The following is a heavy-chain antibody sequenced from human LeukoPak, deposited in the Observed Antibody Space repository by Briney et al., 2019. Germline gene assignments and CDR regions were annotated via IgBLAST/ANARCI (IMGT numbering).Heavy chain of an antibody. CDR2: IHYSGST. CDR1: GGSISVFY. CDR3: AILERIAVYYFDY. Sequence: SETLSLTCTVSGGSISVFYWSWIRQPPGKGLELIGYIHYSGSTNYKTSLKSRVTISVDTSMNQFSLKMSSVTAADTAVYYCAILERIAVYYFDYWGQGTLVTVSS. D-gene: IGHD6-19*01. V-gene: IGHV4-59*08. J-gene: IGHJ4*02.